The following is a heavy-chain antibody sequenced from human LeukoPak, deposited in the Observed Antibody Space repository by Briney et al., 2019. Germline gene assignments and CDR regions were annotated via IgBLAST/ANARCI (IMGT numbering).Heavy chain of an antibody. D-gene: IGHD3-10*01. CDR3: ARCGDGLPCDFDY. V-gene: IGHV3-11*04. Sequence: GGSLRLSCAASEFTFSDFYMSWVRQAPGKGLEWVSYISSTSSTKYYPDSVKGRFTISRNNAKNSLYLQMNSLRVEDTAVYYCARCGDGLPCDFDYWGQGTLVTVSS. J-gene: IGHJ4*02. CDR2: ISSTSSTK. CDR1: EFTFSDFY.